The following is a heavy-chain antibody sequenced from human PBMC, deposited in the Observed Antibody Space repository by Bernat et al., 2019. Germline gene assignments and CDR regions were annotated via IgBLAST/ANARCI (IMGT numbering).Heavy chain of an antibody. CDR3: AKRMTTVYYMDV. D-gene: IGHD4-11*01. V-gene: IGHV3-23*01. Sequence: EVQLLESGGGLVQPGGSLRLSCAASGFNFNNYAMSWVRQAPGKGLECVSAITNRGGGTYHADSVKGRFTISRDNSKNTLYLQMNGLRAEDTAVYYCAKRMTTVYYMDVWGKGTTVTVSS. CDR1: GFNFNNYA. J-gene: IGHJ6*03. CDR2: ITNRGGGT.